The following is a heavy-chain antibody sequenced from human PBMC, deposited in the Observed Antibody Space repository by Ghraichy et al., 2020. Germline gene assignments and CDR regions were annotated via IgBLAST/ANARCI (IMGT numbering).Heavy chain of an antibody. Sequence: SETLSLTCTVSGGSISSSNYYWGWIRQPPGKGLEWIGSIYYSGSTYYNPSLKSRVTISVDTSKNQFSLKLSSVTAADTAVYYCARHSSHLEWLSDCFDYWGQGTLVTVSS. CDR3: ARHSSHLEWLSDCFDY. J-gene: IGHJ4*02. D-gene: IGHD3-3*01. V-gene: IGHV4-39*01. CDR2: IYYSGST. CDR1: GGSISSSNYY.